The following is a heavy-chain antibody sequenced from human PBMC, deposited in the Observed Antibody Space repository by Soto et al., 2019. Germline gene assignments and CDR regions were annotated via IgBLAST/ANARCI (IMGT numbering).Heavy chain of an antibody. CDR1: GFTFSAYS. CDR2: TSRNNDNI. J-gene: IGHJ5*02. D-gene: IGHD3-10*01. Sequence: GGSLRLSCVASGFTFSAYSMNWVRQAPGKGQVWLSYTSRNNDNIYFADSVRSRFTSSRDNAKSALVLQMDRLGDDDTAVYYCARQVYKVFTPIDLWGQGTLVTVSS. CDR3: ARQVYKVFTPIDL. V-gene: IGHV3-48*02.